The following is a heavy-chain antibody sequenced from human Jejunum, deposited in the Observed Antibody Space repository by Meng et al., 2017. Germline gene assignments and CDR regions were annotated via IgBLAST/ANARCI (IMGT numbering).Heavy chain of an antibody. CDR1: GFTFSDYG. CDR2: TSYEESYK. D-gene: IGHD3-3*01. J-gene: IGHJ4*02. V-gene: IGHV3-30*18. CDR3: VKVFPGPVGVVPLDH. Sequence: QVQRVESGGGVGQPGRTLRLSCAASGFTFSDYGMHWARQAPGKGLEWVAYTSYEESYKYYAESVKGRFIISRDNSKDTLYLQMNSLRAEDTAIYYCVKVFPGPVGVVPLDHWGQGTLVTVSS.